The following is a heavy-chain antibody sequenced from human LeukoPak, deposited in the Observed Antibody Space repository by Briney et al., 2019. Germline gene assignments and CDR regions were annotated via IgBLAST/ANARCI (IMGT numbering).Heavy chain of an antibody. J-gene: IGHJ6*02. CDR1: GFTFSSYG. Sequence: PGGSLRLSCAASGFTFSSYGTHWVRQAPGKGLEWVAVIWYDGSNKYYADSVKGRFTISRDNSKNTLYLQMNSLRAEDTAVYYCARDPSYYDFWSGYFANYYYGMDGWGQGTTVTVS. D-gene: IGHD3-3*01. CDR2: IWYDGSNK. CDR3: ARDPSYYDFWSGYFANYYYGMDG. V-gene: IGHV3-33*01.